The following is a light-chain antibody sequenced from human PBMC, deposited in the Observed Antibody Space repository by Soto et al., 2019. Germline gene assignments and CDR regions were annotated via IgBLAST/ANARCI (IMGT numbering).Light chain of an antibody. CDR1: QSVSSY. CDR2: DAS. J-gene: IGKJ2*01. V-gene: IGKV3-11*01. CDR3: QQRSNWPPYT. Sequence: EIGLPQSPATLSLSPGERATLSCRASQSVSSYLAGYQQKPGQAPRLLIYDASNRATGIPARFSGSGSGTDFTLTISSLEPEDFAVYYCQQRSNWPPYTFGQGTKLEIK.